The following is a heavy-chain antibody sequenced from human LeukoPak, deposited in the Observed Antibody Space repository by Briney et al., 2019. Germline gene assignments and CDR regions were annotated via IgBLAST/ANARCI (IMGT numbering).Heavy chain of an antibody. D-gene: IGHD2-2*02. CDR3: ARHGYCSSTSCYTQPRIYYYYGMDV. J-gene: IGHJ6*02. CDR2: IYYSGST. V-gene: IGHV4-59*08. CDR1: GGSISSYY. Sequence: PSETLSLTCTVSGGSISSYYWSWIRQPPGKGLEWIGYIYYSGSTNYNPSLKSRVTISADTSKNQFSLKLSSVAAADTAVYYCARHGYCSSTSCYTQPRIYYYYGMDVWGQGTTVTVSS.